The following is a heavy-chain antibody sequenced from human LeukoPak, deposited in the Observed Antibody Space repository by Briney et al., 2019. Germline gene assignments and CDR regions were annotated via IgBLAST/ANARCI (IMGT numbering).Heavy chain of an antibody. D-gene: IGHD3-22*01. CDR2: IYYSGST. Sequence: SETLSLTCTVSGGSISSYYWSWIRQPPGKGLEWIGYIYYSGSTNYNPSLKSRVTISVDTSKNQFSLKLSSVTAADTAVYYCARYGTQDYYDSSGRFDYWGQGTLVTVSS. J-gene: IGHJ4*02. V-gene: IGHV4-59*01. CDR1: GGSISSYY. CDR3: ARYGTQDYYDSSGRFDY.